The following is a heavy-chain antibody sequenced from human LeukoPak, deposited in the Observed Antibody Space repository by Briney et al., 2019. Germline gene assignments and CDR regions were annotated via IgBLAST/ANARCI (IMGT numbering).Heavy chain of an antibody. V-gene: IGHV4-4*07. CDR1: GGSISSYY. D-gene: IGHD3-10*01. CDR2: IYTSGST. Sequence: SETLSLTCTVSGGSISSYYWSWIRQPAGKGLEWIGRIYTSGSTNYNPSLKSRVTMSVDTPKNQFSLKLSSVTAADTAVYYCARDYYGSGSYYYYYYYMDVWGKGTTVTVSS. J-gene: IGHJ6*03. CDR3: ARDYYGSGSYYYYYYYMDV.